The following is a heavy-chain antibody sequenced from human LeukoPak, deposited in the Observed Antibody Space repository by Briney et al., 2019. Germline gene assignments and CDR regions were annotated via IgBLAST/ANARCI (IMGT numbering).Heavy chain of an antibody. CDR1: GGSSSNYY. D-gene: IGHD7-27*01. V-gene: IGHV4-59*08. CDR3: ARHHWGSAYFDY. CDR2: IHYSGTT. J-gene: IGHJ4*02. Sequence: SETLSLTCTVSGGSSSNYYWSWLRQSPGKGLEWIGYIHYSGTTNYNPSLSSRVTISVDTSKNQFSLKVSSVTAADTAVYYCARHHWGSAYFDYWGQGTLVAVSS.